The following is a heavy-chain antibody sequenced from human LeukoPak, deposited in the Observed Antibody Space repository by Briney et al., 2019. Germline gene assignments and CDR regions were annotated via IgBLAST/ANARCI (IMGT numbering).Heavy chain of an antibody. CDR3: AKDLGWGLSLVIDY. CDR1: GFSFTTHA. J-gene: IGHJ4*02. Sequence: GGSLRLSCVASGFSFTTHAMGWVRQAPGKGLEWVSHISGSGGSTKYSGSVKGRFTISRDNSKNTLYLQMNSLRAEDTAVYYCAKDLGWGLSLVIDYWGQGTLVTVSS. V-gene: IGHV3-23*01. D-gene: IGHD7-27*01. CDR2: ISGSGGST.